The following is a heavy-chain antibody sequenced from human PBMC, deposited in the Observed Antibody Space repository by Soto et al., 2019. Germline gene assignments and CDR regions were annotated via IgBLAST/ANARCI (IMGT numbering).Heavy chain of an antibody. J-gene: IGHJ3*02. CDR1: GYRFTSYW. CDR3: ARLSNNAFDI. CDR2: IYPGDSDT. Sequence: PGEARKISCKGSGYRFTSYWIGWVRQMPGKGLEWMGIIYPGDSDTRYSPSFQGQVTISADKSISTAYLQWSSLKASDTAMYYCARLSNNAFDIWGQGTMVTVSS. V-gene: IGHV5-51*01.